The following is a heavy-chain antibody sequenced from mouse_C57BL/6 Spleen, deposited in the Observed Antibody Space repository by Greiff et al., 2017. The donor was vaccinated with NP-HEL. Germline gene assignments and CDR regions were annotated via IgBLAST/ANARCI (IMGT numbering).Heavy chain of an antibody. CDR2: IYPGDGDT. CDR3: ARTGMGYVDY. D-gene: IGHD4-1*01. Sequence: QVQLKESGPELVKPGASVKISCKASGYAFSSSWMNWVKQRPGKGLEWIGRIYPGDGDTNYNGKFKGKATLTADKSSSTAYMQLSSLTSEDSAVYFCARTGMGYVDYWGQGTTLTVSS. J-gene: IGHJ2*01. CDR1: GYAFSSSW. V-gene: IGHV1-82*01.